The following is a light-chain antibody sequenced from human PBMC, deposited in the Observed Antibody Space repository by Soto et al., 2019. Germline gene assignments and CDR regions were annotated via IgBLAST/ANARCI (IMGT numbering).Light chain of an antibody. Sequence: DIQMTQSPSSLSASVGDRVTITCRASQGISNYLAWYQQKPGKVPKLLIYAASTSQSGVPSRFSGSGSGTEFTLSISSLQPEDVTTYYCQQYSSAPYTFGQGTKLEIK. CDR2: AAS. J-gene: IGKJ2*01. V-gene: IGKV1-27*01. CDR3: QQYSSAPYT. CDR1: QGISNY.